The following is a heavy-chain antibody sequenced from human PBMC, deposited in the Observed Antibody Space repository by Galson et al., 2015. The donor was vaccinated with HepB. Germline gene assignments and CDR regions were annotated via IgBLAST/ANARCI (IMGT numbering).Heavy chain of an antibody. Sequence: SLRLSCAASGFTFSSYTMHWVRQTPGKGLQWVSYISTNGATIHYADSVKGRFTIARDNAKNTMWLQMNSLRAEDTAVYYCATTKFGSGAYWTFDIWGQGTLVTVSS. V-gene: IGHV3-48*04. J-gene: IGHJ3*02. CDR1: GFTFSSYT. CDR2: ISTNGATI. D-gene: IGHD4/OR15-4a*01. CDR3: ATTKFGSGAYWTFDI.